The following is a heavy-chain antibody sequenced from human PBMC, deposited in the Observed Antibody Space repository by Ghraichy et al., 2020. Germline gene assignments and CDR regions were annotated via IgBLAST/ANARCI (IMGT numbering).Heavy chain of an antibody. V-gene: IGHV4-39*07. CDR3: ARAPYDDDGFYDDGFDI. CDR1: GGSINNPNYH. D-gene: IGHD3-22*01. CDR2: FDYSGST. J-gene: IGHJ3*02. Sequence: SETLSLTCSVSGGSINNPNYHWGWIRQPPGKGLEWIASFDYSGSTYYNPSLKSRVTISVDTSKNQFSLRLNSVTAADTAVYYCARAPYDDDGFYDDGFDIWGQGTMFTVSS.